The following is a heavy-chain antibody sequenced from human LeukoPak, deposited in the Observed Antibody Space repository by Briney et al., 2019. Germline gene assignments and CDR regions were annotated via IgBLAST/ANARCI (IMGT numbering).Heavy chain of an antibody. CDR2: INSYGRST. CDR3: ARDAGFGYYDSSGYYYDY. V-gene: IGHV3-74*01. Sequence: QPGGSLRLSCVASGFPLSSYWMHWVRQSPGKWLVWVSRINSYGRSTSYPDAVKGRFTISRDNAKNTLYLQINSLRAEDTAVYYCARDAGFGYYDSSGYYYDYWGQGTLVTVSS. D-gene: IGHD3-22*01. CDR1: GFPLSSYW. J-gene: IGHJ4*02.